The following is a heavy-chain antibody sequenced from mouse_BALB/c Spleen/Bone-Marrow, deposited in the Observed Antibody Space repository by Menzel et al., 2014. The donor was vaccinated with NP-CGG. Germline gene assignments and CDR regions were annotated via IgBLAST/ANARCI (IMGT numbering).Heavy chain of an antibody. D-gene: IGHD1-1*01. Sequence: QVQLQQSGAELGKPGASVKLSCKASGYTFTSYYMYWVKQRPGQGLEWIGGINPSNGGTNFNEKFKSKATLTVDKSSSTAYMQLSSLTSEDSAVYYCTRDHYYYGSSYWYFDVWGAGTTVTVSS. CDR3: TRDHYYYGSSYWYFDV. V-gene: IGHV1S16*01. CDR1: GYTFTSYY. J-gene: IGHJ1*01. CDR2: INPSNGGT.